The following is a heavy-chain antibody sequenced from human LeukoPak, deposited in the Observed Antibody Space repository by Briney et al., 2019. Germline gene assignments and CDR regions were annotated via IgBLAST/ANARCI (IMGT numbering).Heavy chain of an antibody. CDR1: GFTFSSYW. Sequence: GGSLRLSCAASGFTFSSYWMHWVRHAPGKGLVWVSRVKSDGSTNYADSVKGRFTISRDNAKNTLSLQMNSLRAEDTGVYYCARAPSEIGGYYPEYFRHWGQGTLVTVSS. CDR2: VKSDGST. J-gene: IGHJ1*01. D-gene: IGHD3-22*01. CDR3: ARAPSEIGGYYPEYFRH. V-gene: IGHV3-74*01.